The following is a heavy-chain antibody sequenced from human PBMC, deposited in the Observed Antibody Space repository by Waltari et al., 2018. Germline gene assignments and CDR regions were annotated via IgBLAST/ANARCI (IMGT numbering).Heavy chain of an antibody. D-gene: IGHD3-22*01. V-gene: IGHV4-34*01. Sequence: QVQLQQWGAGLLKPSETLSLTCAVYGGSFSGYYWSWIRQPPGKGLEWIGEINHSGSTNYNPSLKRRVTISVDTSKNQFSLKLSSVTAADTAVYYCARHRRYYYDSRLGPNSFDYWGQGTLVTVSS. CDR3: ARHRRYYYDSRLGPNSFDY. CDR1: GGSFSGYY. CDR2: INHSGST. J-gene: IGHJ4*02.